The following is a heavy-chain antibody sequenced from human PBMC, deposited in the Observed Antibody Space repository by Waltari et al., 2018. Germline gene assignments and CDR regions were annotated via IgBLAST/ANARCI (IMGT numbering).Heavy chain of an antibody. D-gene: IGHD2-2*01. CDR1: GFTFSRHI. V-gene: IGHV3-30*01. CDR2: TTLDGSK. CDR3: AREGGTSGYSGYFDD. Sequence: QLVESGGGVVQPGRYLRLSCAAPGFTFSRHIIPWVRQAPGKGLGWVGATTLDGSKYSADSVKGRFTIAGDNSQHTVSLQIDSLRPEDTAVYYCAREGGTSGYSGYFDDWGQGTLVTVSS. J-gene: IGHJ4*02.